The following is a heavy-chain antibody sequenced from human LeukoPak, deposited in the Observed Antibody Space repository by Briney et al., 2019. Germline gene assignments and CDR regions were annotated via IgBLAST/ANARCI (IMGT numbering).Heavy chain of an antibody. V-gene: IGHV1-18*01. CDR2: ISAYNGNT. Sequence: ASVKVSCKASDYTFTSYGISWVRQAPGQGLEWMGWISAYNGNTNYAQKLQGRVTMTTDTSTSTAYMELRSLRSDDTAVYYCAKTYSSSWDLGYWGQGTLVTVSS. CDR1: DYTFTSYG. D-gene: IGHD6-6*01. CDR3: AKTYSSSWDLGY. J-gene: IGHJ4*02.